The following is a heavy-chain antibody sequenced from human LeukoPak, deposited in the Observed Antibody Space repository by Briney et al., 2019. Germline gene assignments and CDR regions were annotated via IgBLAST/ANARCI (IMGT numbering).Heavy chain of an antibody. CDR3: ARGRDGYNLGGF. CDR1: GFNFGGYS. CDR2: ISSSSSFI. Sequence: GGSLRLSRAASGFNFGGYSMNWVRQAPGKGLECISSISSSSSFIYYSDSVKGRFTISRDNAKNSLYLQINSLRVEDTAVYYCARGRDGYNLGGFWGQGTLVTVSS. D-gene: IGHD5-24*01. V-gene: IGHV3-21*01. J-gene: IGHJ4*02.